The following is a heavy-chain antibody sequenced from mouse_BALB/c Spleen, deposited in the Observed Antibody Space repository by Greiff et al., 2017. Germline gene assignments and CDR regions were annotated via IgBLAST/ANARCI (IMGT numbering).Heavy chain of an antibody. Sequence: QVQLKQSGAELVRPGTSVKISCKASGYTFTNYWLGWVKQRPGHGLEWIGDIYPGGGYTNYNEKFKGKATLTADTSSSTAYMQLSSLTSEDSAVYCCARRGYDYARDLAYWGQGTLVTVSA. CDR2: IYPGGGYT. CDR1: GYTFTNYW. J-gene: IGHJ3*01. V-gene: IGHV1-63*02. CDR3: ARRGYDYARDLAY. D-gene: IGHD2-4*01.